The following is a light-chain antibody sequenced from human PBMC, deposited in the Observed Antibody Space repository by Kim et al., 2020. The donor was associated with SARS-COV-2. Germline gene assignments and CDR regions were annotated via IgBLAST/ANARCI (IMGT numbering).Light chain of an antibody. V-gene: IGLV1-47*01. Sequence: GQRVTISCSGSSSNLESNFVYWYQQLPGTAPKVLIYRSNQRPSGVPDRFSGSKSGTSASLAISGLRSEDEADYYCAAWDDSLSGRVFGGGTQLTVL. J-gene: IGLJ3*02. CDR2: RSN. CDR3: AAWDDSLSGRV. CDR1: SSNLESNF.